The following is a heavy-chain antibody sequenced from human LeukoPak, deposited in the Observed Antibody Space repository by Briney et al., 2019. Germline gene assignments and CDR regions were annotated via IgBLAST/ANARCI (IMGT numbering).Heavy chain of an antibody. D-gene: IGHD3-9*01. V-gene: IGHV3-11*04. CDR3: VKDAILTSYFDY. CDR1: GFTFSDYY. J-gene: IGHJ4*02. CDR2: ISSSDNTI. Sequence: PGGSLRLSCAASGFTFSDYYMTWIRQAPGKGLEWVSYISSSDNTIYYADSVKGRFTISRDNAKNSLYLQMNSLRAKDTAVYYCVKDAILTSYFDYWGQGALVTVSS.